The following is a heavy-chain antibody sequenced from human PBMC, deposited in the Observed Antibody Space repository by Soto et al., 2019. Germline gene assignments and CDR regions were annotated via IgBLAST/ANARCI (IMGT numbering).Heavy chain of an antibody. CDR2: IIPIFGTA. Sequence: SVKVSCKASGGTFSSYAISWVRQAPGQGLEWMGGIIPIFGTANYAQKFQGRVTITADESTSTAYMELSSLRSEDTAVYYCARDQQDYYDSSGYYGFDYWGQGTLVTVSS. J-gene: IGHJ4*02. V-gene: IGHV1-69*13. CDR1: GGTFSSYA. CDR3: ARDQQDYYDSSGYYGFDY. D-gene: IGHD3-22*01.